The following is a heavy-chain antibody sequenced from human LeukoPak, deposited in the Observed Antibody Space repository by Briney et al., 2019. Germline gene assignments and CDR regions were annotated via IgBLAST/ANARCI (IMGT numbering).Heavy chain of an antibody. Sequence: GGSLRLSCAASGFTFSSYPMNWVRQAPGKGLEWVSSISSSSTYTYYADSVKGRFTISRDNAKHSLFLQMNSLRVEDTAVYYCARDEEGYGYHHWGQGTLVTVSS. CDR3: ARDEEGYGYHH. CDR1: GFTFSSYP. D-gene: IGHD5-18*01. V-gene: IGHV3-21*01. CDR2: ISSSSTYT. J-gene: IGHJ4*02.